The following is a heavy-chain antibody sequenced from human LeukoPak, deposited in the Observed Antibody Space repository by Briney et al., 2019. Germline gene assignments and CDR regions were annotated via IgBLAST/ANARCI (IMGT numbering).Heavy chain of an antibody. CDR3: ARDKDSSSWYWYGTDV. CDR1: GFTFSSYW. CDR2: IKNDGSST. D-gene: IGHD6-13*01. Sequence: GGSLRLSCAASGFTFSSYWMHWVRQAPGKGLVWVSCIKNDGSSTSYADSVKGRFTISRDNAKNTLYLQMNSLRVEDTAVYYCARDKDSSSWYWYGTDVWGQGTTVSVSS. J-gene: IGHJ6*02. V-gene: IGHV3-74*01.